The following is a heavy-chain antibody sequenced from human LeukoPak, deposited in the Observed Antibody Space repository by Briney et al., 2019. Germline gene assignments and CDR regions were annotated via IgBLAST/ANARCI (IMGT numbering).Heavy chain of an antibody. CDR1: GGSFSGYY. CDR2: INHSGST. Sequence: SETLSLTCAVYGGSFSGYYWSWIRQPPGKGLEWIGEINHSGSTNYNPSLKSRVTISVDTSKNQFSLKLSSVTAADTAVYYCAREYPPYYDSSGYFDYWGQGTLVTVSS. CDR3: AREYPPYYDSSGYFDY. J-gene: IGHJ4*02. V-gene: IGHV4-34*01. D-gene: IGHD3-22*01.